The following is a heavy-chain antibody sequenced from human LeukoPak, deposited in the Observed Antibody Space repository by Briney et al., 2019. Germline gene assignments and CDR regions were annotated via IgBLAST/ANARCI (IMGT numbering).Heavy chain of an antibody. Sequence: GGSLRLSCAASGFRFDDYAMHWVRQAPGKGLEWVSGTSWNSGSIGYADSVKGRFTISRDNAKKSLYLQMNSLRAEDTALYYCAKDKSGYSYGQFDYWGQGTLVTVSS. CDR1: GFRFDDYA. D-gene: IGHD5-18*01. J-gene: IGHJ4*02. V-gene: IGHV3-9*01. CDR3: AKDKSGYSYGQFDY. CDR2: TSWNSGSI.